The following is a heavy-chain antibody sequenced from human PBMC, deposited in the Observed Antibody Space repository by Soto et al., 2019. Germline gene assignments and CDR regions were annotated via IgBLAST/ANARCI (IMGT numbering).Heavy chain of an antibody. J-gene: IGHJ4*02. CDR3: ARDIVPDTFTAYFDY. D-gene: IGHD2-2*01. CDR1: GYTFTGYY. Sequence: ASVKVSCKASGYTFTGYYMHWVRQAPGQGLEWMGWINPNSGGTNYAQKFQGRVTMTRDTSISTAYMELSRLRSDDTAVYYCARDIVPDTFTAYFDYWGQGTLVTVSS. V-gene: IGHV1-2*02. CDR2: INPNSGGT.